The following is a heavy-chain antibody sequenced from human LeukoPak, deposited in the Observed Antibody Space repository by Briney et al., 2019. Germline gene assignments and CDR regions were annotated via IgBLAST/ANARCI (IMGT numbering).Heavy chain of an antibody. CDR1: GGSISSYY. Sequence: SETLSLTCTVSGGSISSYYWSWIRQPPGKGLEWIGRIYTSGSTNYNPSLKSRVTISVDTSKNQFSLKLSSVTAADTAVYYCAREGPFPDGYTMVRGVIGWFDPWGQGTLVTVSS. CDR3: AREGPFPDGYTMVRGVIGWFDP. J-gene: IGHJ5*02. CDR2: IYTSGST. D-gene: IGHD3-10*01. V-gene: IGHV4-4*08.